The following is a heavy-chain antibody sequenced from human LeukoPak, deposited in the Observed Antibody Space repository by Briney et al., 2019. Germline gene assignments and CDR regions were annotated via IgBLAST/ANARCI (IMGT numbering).Heavy chain of an antibody. V-gene: IGHV1-69*05. Sequence: SVKVSCKASGGTFSSYAIGWVRQAPGQGLEWMGRIIPIFGTANYAQKFQGRVTITTDESTSTAYMELSSLRSEDTAVYYCARDVGIAVAGYYFDYWGQGTLVTVSS. J-gene: IGHJ4*02. CDR2: IIPIFGTA. CDR3: ARDVGIAVAGYYFDY. D-gene: IGHD6-19*01. CDR1: GGTFSSYA.